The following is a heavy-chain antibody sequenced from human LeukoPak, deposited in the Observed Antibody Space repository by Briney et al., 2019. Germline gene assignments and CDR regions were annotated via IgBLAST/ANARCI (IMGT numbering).Heavy chain of an antibody. V-gene: IGHV3-9*03. J-gene: IGHJ6*03. D-gene: IGHD3-16*01. CDR2: ISWNSDSI. Sequence: PGRSLRLSCAASGFIFDDYAMHWVRQAPGKGLEWVSGISWNSDSIDYANSVKGRFTISRDNAKNSLYLQMNSLSTEDMALYYCAKGGGGRLIYYYYMDVWGKGTTVTVSS. CDR3: AKGGGGRLIYYYYMDV. CDR1: GFIFDDYA.